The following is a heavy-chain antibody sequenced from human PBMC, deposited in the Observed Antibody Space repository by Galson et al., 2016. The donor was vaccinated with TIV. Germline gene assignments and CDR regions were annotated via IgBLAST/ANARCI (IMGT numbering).Heavy chain of an antibody. CDR1: GGSISSSSYF. J-gene: IGHJ1*01. CDR2: IYYSGTT. Sequence: TLSLTCTVSGGSISSSSYFWGWIRQPPGKGLEWIGSIYYSGTTYYNPSLKSRVTISIDTSKNQFSLKLNSVSAADTAVYSCARSLALVVTPPPGPFQNWGQGTLVTVSS. D-gene: IGHD4-23*01. CDR3: ARSLALVVTPPPGPFQN. V-gene: IGHV4-39*07.